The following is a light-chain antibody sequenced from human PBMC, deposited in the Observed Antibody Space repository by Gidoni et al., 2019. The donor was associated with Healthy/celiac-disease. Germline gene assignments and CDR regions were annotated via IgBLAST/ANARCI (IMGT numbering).Light chain of an antibody. J-gene: IGKJ4*01. CDR1: QSVSSSY. CDR3: QQYGSFSLT. CDR2: GAS. Sequence: EFVLTQSLDTLSLSLGERATLSCRASQSVSSSYLAWYQQKPGQAPRLLIYGASSRATGIPDRFSGSGSGTDFTLTISRLEPDDFAVYYCQQYGSFSLTFGGGTKVEIK. V-gene: IGKV3-20*01.